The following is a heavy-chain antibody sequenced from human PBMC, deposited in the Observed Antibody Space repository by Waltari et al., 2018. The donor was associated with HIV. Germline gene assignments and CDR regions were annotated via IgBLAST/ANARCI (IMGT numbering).Heavy chain of an antibody. Sequence: QLHLQESGPGLVKPSGTLALTCTVSGGSITRNDFYWAWLRQPPGKGLEWIGLMYTSGTTDYNPSLKSRVSMSRDTSKNRFSLRLHSVTAADTAIYYCARRGDGFNQHARLDHWGPGTLVTVSS. V-gene: IGHV4-39*01. D-gene: IGHD2-2*01. CDR1: GGSITRNDFY. CDR3: ARRGDGFNQHARLDH. CDR2: MYTSGTT. J-gene: IGHJ4*02.